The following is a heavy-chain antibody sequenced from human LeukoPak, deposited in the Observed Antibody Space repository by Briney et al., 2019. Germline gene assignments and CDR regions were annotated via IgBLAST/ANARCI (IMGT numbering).Heavy chain of an antibody. CDR3: ANVYDFWSGYTLDY. D-gene: IGHD3-3*01. CDR1: GFTFDDYA. V-gene: IGHV3-23*01. CDR2: ISGSGGST. J-gene: IGHJ4*02. Sequence: GRSLRLSCAASGFTFDDYAMHWVRQAPGKGLEWVSAISGSGGSTYYADSVKGRFTISRDNSKNTLYLQMNSLRAEDTAVYYCANVYDFWSGYTLDYWGQGTLVTVSS.